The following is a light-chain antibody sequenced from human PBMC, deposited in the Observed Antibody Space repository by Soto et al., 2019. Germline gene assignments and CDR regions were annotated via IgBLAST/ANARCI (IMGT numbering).Light chain of an antibody. CDR1: QSVLYSSNNKNY. V-gene: IGKV4-1*01. CDR3: QQYYSTPMYT. Sequence: DTVMTQSPDSLAVSLGERATINCKSSQSVLYSSNNKNYLAWYQQKPGQPPKLLIYWASTRESGVPDRFSGSGSGTDFTLTISSLQAEDVAGYYCQQYYSTPMYTFGQGTKLEIK. J-gene: IGKJ2*01. CDR2: WAS.